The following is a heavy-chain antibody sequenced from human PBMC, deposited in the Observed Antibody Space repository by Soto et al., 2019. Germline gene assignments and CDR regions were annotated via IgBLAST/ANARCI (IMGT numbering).Heavy chain of an antibody. D-gene: IGHD6-19*01. J-gene: IGHJ4*02. Sequence: ASETLSLTCAVYGGSFSGYYWSWIRQPPGKGLEWIGEINHSGSTNYNPSLKSRVTISVDTSKNQFSLKLSSVTAADTAVYYCARRPSSGWYIGWGQGTLVTVSS. CDR3: ARRPSSGWYIG. CDR2: INHSGST. V-gene: IGHV4-34*01. CDR1: GGSFSGYY.